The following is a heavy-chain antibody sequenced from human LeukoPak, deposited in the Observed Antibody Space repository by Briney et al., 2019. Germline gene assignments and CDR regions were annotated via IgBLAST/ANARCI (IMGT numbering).Heavy chain of an antibody. CDR3: ASPYCTNGVCYYYFDY. J-gene: IGHJ4*02. Sequence: ASVRVSCKASGYSFTGYYMHWVRQAPGQGLEWMGGIIPIFGTANYAQKFQGRVTITADKSTSTAYMELSSLRSEDTAVYYRASPYCTNGVCYYYFDYWGQGTLVTVSS. D-gene: IGHD2-8*01. CDR1: GYSFTGYY. CDR2: IIPIFGTA. V-gene: IGHV1-69*06.